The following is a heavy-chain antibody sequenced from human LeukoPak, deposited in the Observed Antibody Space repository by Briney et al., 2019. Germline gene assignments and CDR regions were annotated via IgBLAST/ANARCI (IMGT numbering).Heavy chain of an antibody. D-gene: IGHD3-16*01. J-gene: IGHJ4*02. CDR3: AKDGGGGTYSFDY. Sequence: YADSGKGRFTISRDNSKNALYLHINSLRPADTAGYCCAKDGGGGTYSFDYWGQGSLVTVSS. V-gene: IGHV3-30*02.